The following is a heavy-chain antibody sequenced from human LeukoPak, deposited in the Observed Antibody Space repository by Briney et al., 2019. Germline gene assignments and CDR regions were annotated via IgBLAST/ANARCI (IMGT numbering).Heavy chain of an antibody. CDR3: ATGRRYFDWLDLDY. V-gene: IGHV1-24*01. CDR2: FDPEDGET. CDR1: GYTLTELS. J-gene: IGHJ4*02. D-gene: IGHD3-9*01. Sequence: ASVKVSCKVSGYTLTELSMNWVRQAPGKGLEWMGGFDPEDGETIYAQKFQGRVTMTEDTSTDTAYMELSSLRSEDTAVYYCATGRRYFDWLDLDYWGQGTLVTVSS.